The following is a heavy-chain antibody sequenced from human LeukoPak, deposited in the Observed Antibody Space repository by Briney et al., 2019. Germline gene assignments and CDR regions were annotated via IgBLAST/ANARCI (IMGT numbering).Heavy chain of an antibody. Sequence: SETLSLTCTVSGGSIRSSSYYWGWIRQPPGKGLEWIGSIYYSGSTYYNASLKSRGTISVDTSKNQFSLKLNSVTAADTAVYFCARQVVAVAGTGYIDYWGQGTLVTVSS. CDR1: GGSIRSSSYY. D-gene: IGHD6-19*01. J-gene: IGHJ4*02. CDR3: ARQVVAVAGTGYIDY. CDR2: IYYSGST. V-gene: IGHV4-39*01.